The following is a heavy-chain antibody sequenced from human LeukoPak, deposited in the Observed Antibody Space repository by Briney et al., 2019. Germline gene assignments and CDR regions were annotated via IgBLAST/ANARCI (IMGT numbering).Heavy chain of an antibody. CDR1: EFAFSNYA. D-gene: IGHD3-10*01. Sequence: GGSLRLSCAASEFAFSNYAMSWVRQAPGKGLEWVSGINTGGEYTYYANSVKGRFTISRDNSKNTLYLQMNSLRAEDTAVYYCVKKGGGGYFDSWGQGTLVTVSS. J-gene: IGHJ4*02. V-gene: IGHV3-23*01. CDR3: VKKGGGGYFDS. CDR2: INTGGEYT.